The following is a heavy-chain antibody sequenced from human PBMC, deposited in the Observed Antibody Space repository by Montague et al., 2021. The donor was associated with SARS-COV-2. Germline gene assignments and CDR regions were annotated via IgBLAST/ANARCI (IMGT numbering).Heavy chain of an antibody. J-gene: IGHJ4*02. Sequence: SETLSLTCTVSGGPISTYYCNWIRQSPGEGLEWIGYVSDSGSTNXNPSLKGRIAISVATSKSQFSLKLTAVTAADTAVYYCARGRGWLVFDYWGQGNLVTVSS. D-gene: IGHD6-19*01. V-gene: IGHV4-59*01. CDR3: ARGRGWLVFDY. CDR2: VSDSGST. CDR1: GGPISTYY.